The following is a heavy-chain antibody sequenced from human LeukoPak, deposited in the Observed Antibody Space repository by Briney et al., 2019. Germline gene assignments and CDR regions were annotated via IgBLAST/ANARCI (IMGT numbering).Heavy chain of an antibody. V-gene: IGHV3-48*04. CDR1: GFTFSSYS. J-gene: IGHJ4*02. D-gene: IGHD2-2*01. CDR2: ITSSSSTI. CDR3: ATRGYCSSTSCSDFDY. Sequence: GGSLRLSCAASGFTFSSYSMNWVRQAPGKGLEWVSYITSSSSTIYYADSVKGRFTISRDNAKNSLYLQMNSLRAEDTAVYYCATRGYCSSTSCSDFDYWGQGTLVTVSS.